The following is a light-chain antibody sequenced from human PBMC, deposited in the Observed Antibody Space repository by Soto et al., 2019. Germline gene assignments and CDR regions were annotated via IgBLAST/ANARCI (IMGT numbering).Light chain of an antibody. CDR1: SSDVGGYKY. J-gene: IGLJ2*01. CDR2: EVS. Sequence: QSALTQPPSASGSPGQSVIISCTGTSSDVGGYKYVSWYQQHPGKAPKLMIYEVSQRPSGVPDRFSGSKSGNTASLTVSGLKAEDEADYYCSSYAGSNNLNVFGGGTKVTVL. CDR3: SSYAGSNNLNV. V-gene: IGLV2-8*01.